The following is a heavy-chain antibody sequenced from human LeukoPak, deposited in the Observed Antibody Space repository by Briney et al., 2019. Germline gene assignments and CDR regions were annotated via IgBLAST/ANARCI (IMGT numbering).Heavy chain of an antibody. CDR3: ARGGGSYGQDWFDP. CDR2: ISSSSSTI. Sequence: PGGSLRLSCAASGFTFSSYSMNWVRQAPGKGLEWVSYISSSSSTIYYADSVKGRFTISRDNAKNSLYLQMNSLGDEDTAVYYCARGGGSYGQDWFDPWGQGTLVTVSS. D-gene: IGHD1-26*01. J-gene: IGHJ5*02. CDR1: GFTFSSYS. V-gene: IGHV3-48*02.